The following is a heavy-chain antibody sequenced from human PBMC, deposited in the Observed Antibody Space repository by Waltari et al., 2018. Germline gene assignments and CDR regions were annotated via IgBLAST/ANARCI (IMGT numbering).Heavy chain of an antibody. J-gene: IGHJ4*02. CDR1: GFTFSSYA. D-gene: IGHD2-21*02. CDR3: AKIGGLAYCGGDCYSGVDY. Sequence: EVQLLESGGGLVQPGGSLRLSCAASGFTFSSYAMSWVRQAPGKGLEWVSAIRGSGGSTYYADSVKGRFTISRDNSKNTLYLQMNSLRAEDTAVYYCAKIGGLAYCGGDCYSGVDYWGQGTLVTVSS. CDR2: IRGSGGST. V-gene: IGHV3-23*01.